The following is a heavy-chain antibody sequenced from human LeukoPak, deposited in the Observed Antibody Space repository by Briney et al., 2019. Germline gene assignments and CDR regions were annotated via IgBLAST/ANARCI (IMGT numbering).Heavy chain of an antibody. D-gene: IGHD2-15*01. CDR1: GFTFSNYW. Sequence: GGSLRLSCEASGFTFSNYWMTWVRQAPGKGLEWVANIKQDGSVEYYVDSVKGRFTISRDNAKSSLYLQMNSLRAEDTAVYYCAREIGGEDSYWGQGTLVTVSS. V-gene: IGHV3-7*03. CDR3: AREIGGEDSY. CDR2: IKQDGSVE. J-gene: IGHJ4*02.